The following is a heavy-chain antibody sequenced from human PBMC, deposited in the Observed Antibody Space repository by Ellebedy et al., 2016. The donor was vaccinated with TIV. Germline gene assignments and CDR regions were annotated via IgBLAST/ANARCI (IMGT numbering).Heavy chain of an antibody. V-gene: IGHV3-74*01. J-gene: IGHJ4*02. CDR2: IYSDGREK. CDR3: TTGYGYGYTN. D-gene: IGHD5-18*01. Sequence: PGGSLRLSCAASGFTFSGYPMHRVRQAPGKGLVWVSRIYSDGREKHYAESVKGRFTISRDNAKKTLYLQMNSLTAEDTAVYFCTTGYGYGYTNWGQGTLVTVSS. CDR1: GFTFSGYP.